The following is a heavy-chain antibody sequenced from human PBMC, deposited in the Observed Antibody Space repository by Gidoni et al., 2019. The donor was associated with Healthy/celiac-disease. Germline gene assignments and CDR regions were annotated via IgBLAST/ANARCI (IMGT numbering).Heavy chain of an antibody. J-gene: IGHJ2*01. CDR2: ISSSSSYI. CDR1: GFTFSSYS. D-gene: IGHD5-12*01. Sequence: EVQLVESGGALVTPGGSLRLTCAAYGFTFSSYSMNWVRQAPGKGLEWVSSISSSSSYIYYADSVKGRFTISRDNAKNSLYLQMNSLRAEDTAVYYCARDRRWLQRTYWYFDLWGRGTLVTVSS. V-gene: IGHV3-21*01. CDR3: ARDRRWLQRTYWYFDL.